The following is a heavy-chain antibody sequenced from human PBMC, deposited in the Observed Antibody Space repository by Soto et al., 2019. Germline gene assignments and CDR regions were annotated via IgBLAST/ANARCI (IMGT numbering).Heavy chain of an antibody. J-gene: IGHJ6*02. Sequence: PWGSLRLSCISSGFPFRTYTMNWVRQAPGKGLEWVSGIRGFSPYTFYAESVKGRFTISRDNAKNSLYLQMDSLRAEDTAVYYCARDRGYDAHDYYYNAMDVWGQGTTVTVSS. CDR1: GFPFRTYT. CDR3: ARDRGYDAHDYYYNAMDV. V-gene: IGHV3-21*01. CDR2: IRGFSPYT. D-gene: IGHD3-10*01.